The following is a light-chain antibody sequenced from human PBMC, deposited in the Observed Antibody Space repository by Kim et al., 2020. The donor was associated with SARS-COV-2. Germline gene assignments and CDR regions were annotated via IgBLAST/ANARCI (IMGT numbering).Light chain of an antibody. J-gene: IGKJ1*01. CDR3: HQYGTSGT. CDR2: SAS. Sequence: ETVLTQSPGTLSLSPGERATHSCRASQSVTGNSIAWFQQKLGQAPRLLIYSASTRATGIPDRFSGSGSGADFTLTVSRLEPEDFAVYYCHQYGTSGTFGQGTKVDIK. CDR1: QSVTGNS. V-gene: IGKV3-20*01.